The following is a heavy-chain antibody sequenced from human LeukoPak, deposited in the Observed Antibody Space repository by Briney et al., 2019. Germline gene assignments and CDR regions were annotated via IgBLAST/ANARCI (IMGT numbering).Heavy chain of an antibody. Sequence: GGSLRLSCAASGFTFDDYGMSWVRQAPGKGLEWVSGINWNGGSTTYADSVKGRFTISRDNAKNSLYLQMNSLRAEDTALYYCASAPPITIFGAVIRGYYYMDVWGKGTTVTVSS. J-gene: IGHJ6*03. CDR3: ASAPPITIFGAVIRGYYYMDV. D-gene: IGHD3-3*01. CDR1: GFTFDDYG. CDR2: INWNGGST. V-gene: IGHV3-20*04.